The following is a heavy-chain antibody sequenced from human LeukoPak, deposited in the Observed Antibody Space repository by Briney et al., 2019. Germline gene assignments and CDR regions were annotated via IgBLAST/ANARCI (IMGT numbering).Heavy chain of an antibody. J-gene: IGHJ4*02. CDR2: ISKDGSFA. D-gene: IGHD1-20*01. CDR3: AREFNWNEGN. Sequence: VCVSRISKDGSFASYADSVKGRFTISRDNAKNTLYLQINNLRAEDTAVYYCAREFNWNEGNWGQGTLVTVSS. V-gene: IGHV3-74*01.